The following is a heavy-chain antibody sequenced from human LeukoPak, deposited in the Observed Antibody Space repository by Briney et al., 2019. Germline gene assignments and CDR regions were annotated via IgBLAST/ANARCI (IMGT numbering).Heavy chain of an antibody. Sequence: SETLSLTCTVSGGSISSSYSYWGWIRQPPGKGLEWIGNIYYSGSTYYNPSLKSRVTISVDTSKNHFSLKLNSVTAADTAVYYCARDLKDCTNGVCYGTFDYWGQGTLVTVSS. CDR1: GGSISSSYSY. D-gene: IGHD2-8*01. J-gene: IGHJ4*02. V-gene: IGHV4-39*07. CDR3: ARDLKDCTNGVCYGTFDY. CDR2: IYYSGST.